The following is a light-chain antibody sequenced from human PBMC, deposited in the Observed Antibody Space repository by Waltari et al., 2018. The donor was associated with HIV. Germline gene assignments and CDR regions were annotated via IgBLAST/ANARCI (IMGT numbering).Light chain of an antibody. V-gene: IGKV2-28*01. Sequence: EIVMTQSPLSLPVTPGEPASISCRSSQRLLHGDGFNYLDWYFQKPGQCPQLLIYLGSHRASGVSDRFSGSGSGTDFSLEISKVEAEDVGVYFCMQSLQTPLTFGGGTKVEIK. CDR1: QRLLHGDGFNY. J-gene: IGKJ4*01. CDR2: LGS. CDR3: MQSLQTPLT.